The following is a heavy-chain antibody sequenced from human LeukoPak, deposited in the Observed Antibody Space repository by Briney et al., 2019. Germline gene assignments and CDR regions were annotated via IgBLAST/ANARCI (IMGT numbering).Heavy chain of an antibody. CDR3: ARFSSGWYSGGD. V-gene: IGHV4-59*12. CDR1: GGSISSYY. J-gene: IGHJ4*02. Sequence: SETLSLTCTVSGGSISSYYWSWIRQPPGKGLEWIGEIYHSGSTNYNPSLKSRVTISVDKSKNQFSLKLSSVTAADTAVYYCARFSSGWYSGGDWGQGTLVTVSS. D-gene: IGHD6-19*01. CDR2: IYHSGST.